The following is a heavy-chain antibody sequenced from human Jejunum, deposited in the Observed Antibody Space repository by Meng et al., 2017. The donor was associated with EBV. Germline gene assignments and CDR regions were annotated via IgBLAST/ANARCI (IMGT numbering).Heavy chain of an antibody. D-gene: IGHD2-8*02. V-gene: IGHV4-34*01. CDR3: ARRTGDYVVGY. J-gene: IGHJ4*02. CDR2: VHFSGIT. Sequence: QLQLHTWGAGMLRATETLSLHCAVYGGAFSGYYWWWVRQPPGRGLEYIGEVHFSGITNYTPSLKSRVTMSVDASKNQFSLRLTSVTAADTAVYYCARRTGDYVVGYWGQGTLVTVSS. CDR1: GGAFSGYY.